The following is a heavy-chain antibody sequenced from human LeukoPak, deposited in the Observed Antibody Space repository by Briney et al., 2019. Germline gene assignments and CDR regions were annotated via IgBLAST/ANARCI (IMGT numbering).Heavy chain of an antibody. CDR3: ARVGCSSSSCNVSYYYHYYYMDV. V-gene: IGHV4-34*01. CDR1: GGSFTGYY. Sequence: PSETLSLTCAVYGGSFTGYYWTWIRQPPGKGLEWIGEINHSGSTHYNLSLKSRVTISVDTSKNQFSLKVNSVTAADTAVYYCARVGCSSSSCNVSYYYHYYYMDVWGKGTTVTVSS. D-gene: IGHD2-2*01. J-gene: IGHJ6*03. CDR2: INHSGST.